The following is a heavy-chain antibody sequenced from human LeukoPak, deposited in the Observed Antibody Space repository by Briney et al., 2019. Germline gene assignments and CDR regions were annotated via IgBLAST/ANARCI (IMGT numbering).Heavy chain of an antibody. Sequence: GGSLRLSCAASGFTFSNAWMSWVRQAPGKGLEWVGRIKSKTDGGTTDYAAPVKGRFTISRDDSKNTPYLQMNSLKTEDTAVYYCTRMVYAIAHDYWGQGTLVTVSS. CDR1: GFTFSNAW. CDR3: TRMVYAIAHDY. V-gene: IGHV3-15*01. CDR2: IKSKTDGGTT. J-gene: IGHJ4*02. D-gene: IGHD2-8*01.